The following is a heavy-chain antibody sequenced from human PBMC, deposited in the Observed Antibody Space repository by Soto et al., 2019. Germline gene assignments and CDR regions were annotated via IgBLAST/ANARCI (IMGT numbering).Heavy chain of an antibody. V-gene: IGHV4-59*01. Sequence: QVQLQESGPGLVKPSETLSLTCTVSGGSITSSYWSWIRQPPGKGLEWIGYIYYSGSTNYNPSLKSRVTISVDTSKNPFSLTLSSVTAADTAVYFCARGLRYFDWWGQGTLVTVSS. D-gene: IGHD3-9*01. CDR3: ARGLRYFDW. CDR1: GGSITSSY. J-gene: IGHJ4*02. CDR2: IYYSGST.